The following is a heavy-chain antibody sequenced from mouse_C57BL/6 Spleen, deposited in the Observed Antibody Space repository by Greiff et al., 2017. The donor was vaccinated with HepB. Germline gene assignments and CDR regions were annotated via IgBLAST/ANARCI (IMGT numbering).Heavy chain of an antibody. V-gene: IGHV14-3*01. J-gene: IGHJ4*01. CDR2: IDPANGNT. CDR3: ARSTTVVQHYAMDY. Sequence: EVQVVESVAELVRPGASVKLSCTASGFNIKNTYMHWVKQRPEQGLEWIGRIDPANGNTKYAPKFQGKATITADTSSNTAYLQLSSLTSEDTAIYYCARSTTVVQHYAMDYWGQGTSVTVSS. CDR1: GFNIKNTY. D-gene: IGHD1-1*01.